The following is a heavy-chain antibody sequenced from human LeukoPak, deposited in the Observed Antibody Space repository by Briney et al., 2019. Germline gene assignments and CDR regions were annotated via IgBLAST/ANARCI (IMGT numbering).Heavy chain of an antibody. CDR2: IHTSGTM. Sequence: SETLSLTCTVSGGSVSTGSYYWSWIRQPAGRGLEWIGHIHTSGTMNYNASLKSRVRISVETSKNQFSLKLSSVTAADTAVYYCARTTEGGYTYDYFYYYYMDVWGKGTTVTISS. V-gene: IGHV4-61*10. CDR3: ARTTEGGYTYDYFYYYYMDV. J-gene: IGHJ6*03. CDR1: GGSVSTGSYY. D-gene: IGHD5-18*01.